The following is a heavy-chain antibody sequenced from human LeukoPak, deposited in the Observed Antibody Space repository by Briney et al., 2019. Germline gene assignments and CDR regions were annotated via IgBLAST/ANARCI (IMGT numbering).Heavy chain of an antibody. V-gene: IGHV3-23*01. CDR3: AKDTSIGKYCTNGVCSPFDY. Sequence: GGSLRLSCAGSGFTFSSYVMSWVRQAPGQGLEWVSVISDSGDYTSYADSVRGRFTISRDNSRNTLYLQMISLRPEDTAVYYCAKDTSIGKYCTNGVCSPFDYWGQGTLVTVSS. J-gene: IGHJ4*02. CDR1: GFTFSSYV. D-gene: IGHD2-8*01. CDR2: ISDSGDYT.